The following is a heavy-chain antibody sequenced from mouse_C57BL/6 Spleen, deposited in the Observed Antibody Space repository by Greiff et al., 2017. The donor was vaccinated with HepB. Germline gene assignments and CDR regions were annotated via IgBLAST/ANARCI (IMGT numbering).Heavy chain of an antibody. CDR2: IAPNSGGT. CDR3: ARWGSSYAMDY. CDR1: GYTFTSYW. J-gene: IGHJ4*01. V-gene: IGHV1-72*01. Sequence: QVQLQQPGAELVKPGASVKLSCKASGYTFTSYWMHWVKQRPGRGLEWIGRIAPNSGGTKYNEKFKSKATLTVDKPSSTAYMQLSSLTSEDSAVYYCARWGSSYAMDYWGQGTSVTVSS.